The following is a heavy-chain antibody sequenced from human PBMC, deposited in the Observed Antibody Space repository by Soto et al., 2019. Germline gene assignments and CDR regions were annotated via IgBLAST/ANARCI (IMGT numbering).Heavy chain of an antibody. CDR3: AAEVGFGPLFDY. CDR2: IYYRGST. J-gene: IGHJ4*02. CDR1: GGSISSGGYY. V-gene: IGHV4-31*03. D-gene: IGHD3-3*01. Sequence: QVQLQESGPGLVKPSQTLSLTCTVSGGSISSGGYYWSWIRQHPGKGLEYIGYIYYRGSTYYNPSLKSRVTISEDTSKNQFSLKLSSVTAADTAVYYCAAEVGFGPLFDYWGQGTLVTVSS.